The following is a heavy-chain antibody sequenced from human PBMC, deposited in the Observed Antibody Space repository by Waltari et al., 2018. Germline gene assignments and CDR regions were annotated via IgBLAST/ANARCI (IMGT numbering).Heavy chain of an antibody. D-gene: IGHD5-12*01. J-gene: IGHJ4*02. CDR3: AKGGIEARLTDY. V-gene: IGHV3-23*04. Sequence: EVHLVESGGGLVQPGGSLRLSCAASGLTFSTHNRGWLRQAPGKGLEWVSINDVSTGASHYADSVKGRFSISRDNPKNTLYLQMNSLRAEDTAVYYCAKGGIEARLTDYWGQGTLVTVSS. CDR2: NDVSTGAS. CDR1: GLTFSTHN.